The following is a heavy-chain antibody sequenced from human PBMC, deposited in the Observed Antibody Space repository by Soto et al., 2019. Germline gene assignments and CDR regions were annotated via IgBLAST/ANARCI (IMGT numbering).Heavy chain of an antibody. J-gene: IGHJ4*02. V-gene: IGHV3-74*01. D-gene: IGHD3-9*01. Sequence: GGSLRLSCAASGFTFSSYWMHWVRQAPGKGLVWVSRINSDGSSTSYADSVKGRFTISRDNPKDTLYLQMNSLRAEDTAVYYCARDQYDILTGYPDYWGQGTLVTVSS. CDR2: INSDGSST. CDR1: GFTFSSYW. CDR3: ARDQYDILTGYPDY.